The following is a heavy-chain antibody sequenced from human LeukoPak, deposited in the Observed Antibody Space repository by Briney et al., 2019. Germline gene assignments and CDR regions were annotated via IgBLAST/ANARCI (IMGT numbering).Heavy chain of an antibody. J-gene: IGHJ4*02. CDR2: IGTAGDT. D-gene: IGHD3-10*01. V-gene: IGHV3-13*01. Sequence: GGSLRLSCAASGFTFSSYDMHWVRQATGKGLEWASAIGTAGDTYYPGSVKGRFTISRENAKNSLYLQMNSLRAGDTAVYYCARAMGYGSGSYSFDYWGQGTLVTVSS. CDR3: ARAMGYGSGSYSFDY. CDR1: GFTFSSYD.